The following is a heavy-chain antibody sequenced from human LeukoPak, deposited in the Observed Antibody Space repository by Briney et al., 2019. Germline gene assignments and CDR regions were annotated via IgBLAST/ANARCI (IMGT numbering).Heavy chain of an antibody. CDR3: ARDRIAAAGENWFDP. V-gene: IGHV1-69*04. D-gene: IGHD6-13*01. CDR1: GGTFSSYA. Sequence: GASVKGSCKASGGTFSSYAISWVRQAPGQGLEWMGRIIPILGIANYAQKFQGRVTITADKSTSTAYMELSSLRSEDRAVYYCARDRIAAAGENWFDPWGQGTLVTVSS. CDR2: IIPILGIA. J-gene: IGHJ5*02.